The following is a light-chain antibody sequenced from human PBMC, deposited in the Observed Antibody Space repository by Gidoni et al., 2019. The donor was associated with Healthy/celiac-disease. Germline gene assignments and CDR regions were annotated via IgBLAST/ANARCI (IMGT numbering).Light chain of an antibody. Sequence: DPQMTQSPSSLSASVGDRVTITCRASQSISSYLNWYQQKPGKAPKLLIYAASSLQSGVPSRFSGSGSGTDFTLTISSLQPEDFATYYCQQSYSTRVTFGQGTKVDIK. CDR3: QQSYSTRVT. V-gene: IGKV1-39*01. CDR2: AAS. CDR1: QSISSY. J-gene: IGKJ3*01.